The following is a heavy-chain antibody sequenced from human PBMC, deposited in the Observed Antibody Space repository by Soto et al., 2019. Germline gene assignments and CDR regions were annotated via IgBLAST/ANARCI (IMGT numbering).Heavy chain of an antibody. D-gene: IGHD1-1*01. Sequence: SETLSLTCTFSGGSISSSSCHWGWIRQPAVKGLEWIASIKYSGTTFYNPTLKSRVTLSVDTSKNQFALKLSSVTAADTAVYYCTRDSRTYYYYYYGLAVWGQGTTVTFSS. J-gene: IGHJ6*02. CDR3: TRDSRTYYYYYYGLAV. CDR2: IKYSGTT. V-gene: IGHV4-39*02. CDR1: GGSISSSSCH.